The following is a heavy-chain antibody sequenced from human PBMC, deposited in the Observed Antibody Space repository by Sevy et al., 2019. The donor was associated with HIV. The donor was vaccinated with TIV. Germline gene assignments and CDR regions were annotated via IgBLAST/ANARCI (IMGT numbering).Heavy chain of an antibody. D-gene: IGHD3-9*01. V-gene: IGHV3-30*18. CDR3: AKDFTGYNGMDV. J-gene: IGHJ6*02. CDR2: ISYHGRDK. CDR1: GISFTTSG. Sequence: GGSLRLSCVVSGISFTTSGMDWVRQAPGRGLEWVAVISYHGRDKFYAESVKGRSTISRDNSKNMLYLQINSLRAEDTAVYYCAKDFTGYNGMDVWGQWTMVTVSS.